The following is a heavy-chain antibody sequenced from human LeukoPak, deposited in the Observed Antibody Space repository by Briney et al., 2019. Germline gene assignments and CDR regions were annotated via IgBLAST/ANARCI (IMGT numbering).Heavy chain of an antibody. D-gene: IGHD3-22*01. J-gene: IGHJ4*02. CDR2: INHSGRT. CDR3: ASGGVYYYDSSGYTGDY. V-gene: IGHV4-34*01. Sequence: SETLSLTCAVCGGSFSGYYWSWIRQPPGKGLEGIGEINHSGRTNYNPSLKSRVTISVDTSKNQFSLKLSSVTAADTAVYYCASGGVYYYDSSGYTGDYWGQGTLVTVSS. CDR1: GGSFSGYY.